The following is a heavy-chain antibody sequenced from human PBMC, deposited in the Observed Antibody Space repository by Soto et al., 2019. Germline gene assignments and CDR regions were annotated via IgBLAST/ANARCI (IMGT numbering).Heavy chain of an antibody. CDR1: GFTFSDYY. J-gene: IGHJ6*02. CDR3: SSDCGNRVVPAAHYYYGMDV. D-gene: IGHD2-2*01. V-gene: IGHV3-11*01. Sequence: GGSLRLSCAASGFTFSDYYMSWIRQAPGKGLEWVSYISSSGSTIYYADSVKGRFTISRDNAKNSLYLQMNSLRAEDTAVYYCSSDCGNRVVPAAHYYYGMDVWGQGTTVTVSS. CDR2: ISSSGSTI.